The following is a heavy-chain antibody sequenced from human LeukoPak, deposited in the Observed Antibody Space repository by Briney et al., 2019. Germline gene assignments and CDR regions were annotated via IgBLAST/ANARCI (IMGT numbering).Heavy chain of an antibody. CDR3: ARGITFDP. D-gene: IGHD3-10*01. CDR2: INHSGST. CDR1: GGSFSGYY. Sequence: SETLSLTCAVYGGSFSGYYWSWIRQPPGKGLEWIGEINHSGSTNYNPSLKSRVTISVDTSKNQFSLKLSSVTAADTAVYYCARGITFDPWGQGTLVTVSS. V-gene: IGHV4-34*01. J-gene: IGHJ5*02.